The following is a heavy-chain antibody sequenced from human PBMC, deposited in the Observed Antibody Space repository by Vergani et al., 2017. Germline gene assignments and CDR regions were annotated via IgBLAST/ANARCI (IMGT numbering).Heavy chain of an antibody. D-gene: IGHD3-10*01. V-gene: IGHV1-18*04. J-gene: IGHJ3*02. CDR1: GYTFTSYG. Sequence: QVQLVQSGTKVKKPGASVKVSCKASGYTFTSYGISWVRQAPGQGLEGMGWRSAYNGNTNYAQKLQGRVHMTTDTSTSTAYMELRSLRSDDTAVYYCARDHYVSVSPLRCGFDIWGQGTMVTVSA. CDR2: RSAYNGNT. CDR3: ARDHYVSVSPLRCGFDI.